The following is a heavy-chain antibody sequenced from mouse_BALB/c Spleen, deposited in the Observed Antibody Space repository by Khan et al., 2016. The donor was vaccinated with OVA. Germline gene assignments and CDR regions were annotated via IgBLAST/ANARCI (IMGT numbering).Heavy chain of an antibody. V-gene: IGHV1-31*01. CDR1: GYSFTTYY. CDR3: GRHGSNSWFGY. CDR2: IDPFNGGS. Sequence: VQLKQSGPELMKPGASVKISCKASGYSFTTYYIHWVKQSHGKTLEWIGYIDPFNGGSTYNQKFKGKATLTVDKSSSTAYMHLSSLTSEDSAVYYCGRHGSNSWFGYWGEGTLVTVSA. D-gene: IGHD1-1*01. J-gene: IGHJ3*02.